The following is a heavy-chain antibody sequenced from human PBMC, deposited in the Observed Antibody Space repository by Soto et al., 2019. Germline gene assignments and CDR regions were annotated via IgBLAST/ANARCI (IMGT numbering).Heavy chain of an antibody. D-gene: IGHD3-10*01. CDR1: GIAFSGCG. CDR2: ISSDGSQK. Sequence: QVQLVEPGGGVVQPGKSLRLSCAASGIAFSGCGMFWVRQTPSKGLEGVAAISSDGSQKYYADSVKGRFTISRDNSTNTLYVQMSGLTTEDTAVYYCAKNIVRGHWYFDLWGSGTLVTVSS. V-gene: IGHV3-30*18. J-gene: IGHJ2*01. CDR3: AKNIVRGHWYFDL.